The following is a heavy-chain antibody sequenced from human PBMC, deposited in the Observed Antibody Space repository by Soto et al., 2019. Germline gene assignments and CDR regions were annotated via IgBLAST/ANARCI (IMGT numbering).Heavy chain of an antibody. Sequence: PGGALRLCCAASGFTFSSYGMHWVRQAPGKGLEWVAVIWNHGNTMHYVESVKGRFTISRDNSKSTLYLQMNSLRAEDTAVYYCARDDDYVANALDHWGQGTLVTVSS. J-gene: IGHJ4*02. CDR1: GFTFSSYG. CDR3: ARDDDYVANALDH. V-gene: IGHV3-33*01. CDR2: IWNHGNTM. D-gene: IGHD3-10*02.